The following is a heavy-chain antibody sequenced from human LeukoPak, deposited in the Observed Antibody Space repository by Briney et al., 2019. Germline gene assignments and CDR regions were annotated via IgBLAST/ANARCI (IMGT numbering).Heavy chain of an antibody. CDR1: GYTFTGYY. J-gene: IGHJ6*02. D-gene: IGHD2-2*01. Sequence: GASVKVSCKASGYTFTGYYMHWVRQAPGQGLEWMGWINPNSGATNYAQKFQGRVTMTRDTSISTAYMELSRLSSDDTAVYYCARVSSYCSSASCYQRGKNYYYYGMDVWGQGTTVTVSS. CDR3: ARVSSYCSSASCYQRGKNYYYYGMDV. CDR2: INPNSGAT. V-gene: IGHV1-2*02.